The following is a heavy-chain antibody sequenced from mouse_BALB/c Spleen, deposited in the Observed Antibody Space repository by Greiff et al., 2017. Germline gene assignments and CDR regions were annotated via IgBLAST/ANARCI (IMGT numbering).Heavy chain of an antibody. V-gene: IGHV1S22*01. CDR2: IYPGSGST. J-gene: IGHJ2*01. Sequence: LQQPGSELVRPGASVKLSCKASGYTFTSYWMHWVKQRPGQGLEWIGNIYPGSGSTNYDEKFKSKATLTVDTSSSTAYMQLSSLTSEDSAVYYCTMDDGYYGYWGQGTTLTVSS. CDR3: TMDDGYYGY. CDR1: GYTFTSYW. D-gene: IGHD2-3*01.